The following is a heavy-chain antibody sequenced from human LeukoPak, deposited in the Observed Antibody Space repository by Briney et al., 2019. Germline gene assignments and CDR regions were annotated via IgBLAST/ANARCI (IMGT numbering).Heavy chain of an antibody. CDR1: GGSISSYY. V-gene: IGHV4-59*01. D-gene: IGHD6-19*01. CDR3: ASTLQWLAFDY. CDR2: IHYSGST. Sequence: PSETLSLTCTVSGGSISSYYWSWIRQPAGKGLEWIGYIHYSGSTNYNPSLRSRVTVSVDTSKNQISLKLSSVTAADTAVYYCASTLQWLAFDYWGQGTLVTVSS. J-gene: IGHJ4*02.